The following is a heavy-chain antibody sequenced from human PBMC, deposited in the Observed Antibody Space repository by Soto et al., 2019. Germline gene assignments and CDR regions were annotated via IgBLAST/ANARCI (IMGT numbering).Heavy chain of an antibody. Sequence: LRLSCAASGFTFSSYSVNWVRQAPGKGLEWVSFISSSSSYIYYADSVKGRFTISRDNAKNSVYLQMNSLRAEDTAVYYCARVSDDIVLTSEWWGQGTLVTVSS. CDR2: ISSSSSYI. CDR1: GFTFSSYS. D-gene: IGHD2-8*01. V-gene: IGHV3-21*01. CDR3: ARVSDDIVLTSEW. J-gene: IGHJ4*02.